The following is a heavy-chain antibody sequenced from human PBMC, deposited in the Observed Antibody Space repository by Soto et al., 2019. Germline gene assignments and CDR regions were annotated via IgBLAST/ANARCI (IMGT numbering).Heavy chain of an antibody. CDR2: ISWNSGNI. V-gene: IGHV3-9*01. J-gene: IGHJ4*02. D-gene: IGHD4-17*01. CDR3: VQDGGKYGAFFNPLFDY. Sequence: EVQLVASGGGLVQPGRSLRLSCSASGFTFDDYAMHWVRQVPGKGLECVSGISWNSGNIDYADSVKGRFAICRDNAKNSLFLQMNSLRVEDTALYYCVQDGGKYGAFFNPLFDYWGQGTLVTVSS. CDR1: GFTFDDYA.